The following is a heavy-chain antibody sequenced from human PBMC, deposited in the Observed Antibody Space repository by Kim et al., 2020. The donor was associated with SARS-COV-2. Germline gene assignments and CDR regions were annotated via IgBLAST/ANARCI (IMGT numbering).Heavy chain of an antibody. V-gene: IGHV3-30-3*01. CDR2: ISYDGSNK. D-gene: IGHD3-22*01. Sequence: GGSLRLSCAASGFTFSSYAMHWVRQAPGKGLEWVAVISYDGSNKYYADSVKGRFTISRDNSKNTLYLQMNSLRAEDTAVYYCARDYYDSSGYYERFDYWGQGTLATVSS. CDR1: GFTFSSYA. CDR3: ARDYYDSSGYYERFDY. J-gene: IGHJ4*02.